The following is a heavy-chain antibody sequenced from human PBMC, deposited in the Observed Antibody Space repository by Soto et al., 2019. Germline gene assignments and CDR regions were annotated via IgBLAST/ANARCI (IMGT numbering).Heavy chain of an antibody. J-gene: IGHJ4*02. CDR3: TTDPVTMIVVVPSSG. CDR1: GFTFSNAW. D-gene: IGHD3-22*01. CDR2: IKSKTDGGTT. V-gene: IGHV3-15*07. Sequence: GXSLRLSCAASGFTFSNAWMNWVVQAPGKGLEWVGRIKSKTDGGTTDYAAPVKGRFTISRDDSKNTLYLQMNSLKTQDTAVYYCTTDPVTMIVVVPSSGWGQGTLVTVSS.